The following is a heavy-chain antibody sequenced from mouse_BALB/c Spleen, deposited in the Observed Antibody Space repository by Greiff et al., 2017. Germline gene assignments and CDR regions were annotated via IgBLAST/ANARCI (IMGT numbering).Heavy chain of an antibody. J-gene: IGHJ2*01. CDR1: GFTFSSYT. Sequence: EVHLVESGGGLVKPGGSLKLSCAASGFTFSSYTMSWVRQTPEKRLEWVATISSGGSYTYYPDSVKGRFTISRDNAKNTLYLQMSSLKSEDTAMYYCTRDRGYGSSLGYFDYWGQGTTLTVSS. CDR3: TRDRGYGSSLGYFDY. V-gene: IGHV5-6-4*01. CDR2: ISSGGSYT. D-gene: IGHD1-1*01.